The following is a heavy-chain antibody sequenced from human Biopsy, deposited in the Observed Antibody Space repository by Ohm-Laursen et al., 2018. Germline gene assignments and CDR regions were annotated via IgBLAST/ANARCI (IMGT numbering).Heavy chain of an antibody. D-gene: IGHD3-10*01. CDR1: GFTFANHA. V-gene: IGHV3-23*01. Sequence: GSLRLSCTASGFTFANHAMSWVRQAPGKGLEWVSLISGSGDTAYYPDSVKGRFTISRDNSKNTLYLEMNSLRTEETAKYYCTKAGSQGGFNIWGPGTRVTVSS. CDR2: ISGSGDTA. CDR3: TKAGSQGGFNI. J-gene: IGHJ3*02.